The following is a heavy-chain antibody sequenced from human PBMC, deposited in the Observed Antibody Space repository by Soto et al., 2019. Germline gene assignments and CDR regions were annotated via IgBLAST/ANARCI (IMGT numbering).Heavy chain of an antibody. CDR2: IYYSGST. CDR3: ARQKIVVVPAAMPPYYYYYMDV. J-gene: IGHJ6*03. CDR1: GGSVSSGSYY. D-gene: IGHD2-2*01. Sequence: PSETLSLTCTVSGGSVSSGSYYWSWIRQPPGKGLEWIGYIYYSGSTNYNPSLKSRVTISVDTSKNQFSLKLSSVTAADTAVYYCARQKIVVVPAAMPPYYYYYMDVWGKGTTVTVSS. V-gene: IGHV4-61*01.